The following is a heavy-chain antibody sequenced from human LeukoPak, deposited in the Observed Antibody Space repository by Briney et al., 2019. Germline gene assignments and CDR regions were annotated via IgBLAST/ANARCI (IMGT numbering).Heavy chain of an antibody. J-gene: IGHJ3*02. CDR1: GGTFSSYA. CDR3: AREHSYQQCSSSWHRSYDAFDI. Sequence: SVNVSCTASGGTFSSYAISWVRQAPGQGLEWMGGIIPIFGTANYAQKFQGRVTITADKSTSTAYMELSSLRSEDTAVYYCAREHSYQQCSSSWHRSYDAFDIWGQGTMVTVSS. V-gene: IGHV1-69*06. D-gene: IGHD6-13*01. CDR2: IIPIFGTA.